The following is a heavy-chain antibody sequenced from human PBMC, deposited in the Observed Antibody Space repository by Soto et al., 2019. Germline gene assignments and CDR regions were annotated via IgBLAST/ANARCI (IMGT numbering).Heavy chain of an antibody. CDR3: TTDSDYGDYVFSFCLDY. V-gene: IGHV3-15*07. CDR1: GFTFSNAW. CDR2: IKSKTDGGTT. D-gene: IGHD4-17*01. Sequence: GGSLRLSCAASGFTFSNAWMNWVRQAPGKGLEWVGRIKSKTDGGTTDYAAPVKGRFTISRDDSKNTLYLQMNSLKTEDTAVYYCTTDSDYGDYVFSFCLDYWGQGTLVTVSS. J-gene: IGHJ4*02.